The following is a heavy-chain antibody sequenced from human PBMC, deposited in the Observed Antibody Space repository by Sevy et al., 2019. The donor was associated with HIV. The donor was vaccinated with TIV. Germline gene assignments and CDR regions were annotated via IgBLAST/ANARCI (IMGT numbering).Heavy chain of an antibody. CDR2: ISNSGAGT. CDR1: GFTFSDYG. Sequence: GGSLRLSCAASGFTFSDYGMTWVRQAPGKGLECVSSISNSGAGTYYADSVKGRFIISRDNSKNTVYLQMNSLRAEDTAIYFCARVKDYGDYGAFDIWGQGTMVTVSS. CDR3: ARVKDYGDYGAFDI. D-gene: IGHD4-17*01. V-gene: IGHV3-23*01. J-gene: IGHJ3*02.